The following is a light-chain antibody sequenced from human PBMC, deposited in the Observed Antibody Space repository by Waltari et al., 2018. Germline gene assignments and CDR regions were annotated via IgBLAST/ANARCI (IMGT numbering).Light chain of an antibody. CDR1: QSVLYRSKNKNY. Sequence: DIVLTQSPDSLAVSLGERAPIHCTSSQSVLYRSKNKNYLAWYQQKPGQPPKLLIYWASTRDSGVPDLFSGSGSGTDFTLTISSLQAEDVAVYYCQQYYSTPRTFGQGTKVEIK. CDR2: WAS. J-gene: IGKJ1*01. V-gene: IGKV4-1*01. CDR3: QQYYSTPRT.